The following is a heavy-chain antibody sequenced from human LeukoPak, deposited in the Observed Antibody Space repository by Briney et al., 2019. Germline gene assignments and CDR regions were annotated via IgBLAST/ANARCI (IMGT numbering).Heavy chain of an antibody. Sequence: GGSLRLSCAASGFTFSNSAMSWVRQAPGKGLEWVSTLSGSGITTYYADSVKGRFAISRDNSKNTLYLQMNSLRAEDTAVYYCAKGIYSSGWSYFDYWGRGTLVTVSS. J-gene: IGHJ4*01. CDR1: GFTFSNSA. D-gene: IGHD6-19*01. CDR2: LSGSGITT. V-gene: IGHV3-23*01. CDR3: AKGIYSSGWSYFDY.